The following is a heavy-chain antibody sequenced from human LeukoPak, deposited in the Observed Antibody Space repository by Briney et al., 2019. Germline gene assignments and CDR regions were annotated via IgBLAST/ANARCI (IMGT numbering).Heavy chain of an antibody. D-gene: IGHD3-10*01. CDR3: ARDGDYGTGSYYRGCIDS. CDR1: GYSFTAFY. Sequence: ASVKVSCKASGYSFTAFYLLWVRQAPGQGLEWMGWIHPRSGDTTYAQKFQGRVTLTRDTSISTAYMDLSSLRSDDTAVYYCARDGDYGTGSYYRGCIDSWGQGTPVTVSP. J-gene: IGHJ4*02. V-gene: IGHV1-2*02. CDR2: IHPRSGDT.